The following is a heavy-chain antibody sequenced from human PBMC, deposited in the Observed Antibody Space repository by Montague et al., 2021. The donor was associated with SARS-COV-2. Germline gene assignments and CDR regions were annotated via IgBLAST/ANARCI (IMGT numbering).Heavy chain of an antibody. D-gene: IGHD3-22*01. J-gene: IGHJ6*02. CDR1: GGSISSSSSY. CDR2: IYYSGST. Sequence: SETLSLTCTVSGGSISSSSSYWGWIRQPPGMGLEWIGSIYYSGSTYYNPSLQSRITISVDTSKNQFSLRLTSVTAADTAVYYCARDIRIPMVIVIQGYGMDVWGQGTTVTVSS. V-gene: IGHV4-39*07. CDR3: ARDIRIPMVIVIQGYGMDV.